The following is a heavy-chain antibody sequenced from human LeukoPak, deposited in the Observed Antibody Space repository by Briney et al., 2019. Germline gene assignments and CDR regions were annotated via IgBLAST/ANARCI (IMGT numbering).Heavy chain of an antibody. CDR3: ARRTDH. Sequence: SETLSLTCTVSGGSMDNFYWNWIRQPAGKGLEWVGHIYSSGSTNYNPSLKSRVTTSIDTSKSQFFPKLSSVTAADTAMYYCARRTDHWGQGTLVTVSS. CDR2: IYSSGST. J-gene: IGHJ5*02. V-gene: IGHV4-4*07. CDR1: GGSMDNFY.